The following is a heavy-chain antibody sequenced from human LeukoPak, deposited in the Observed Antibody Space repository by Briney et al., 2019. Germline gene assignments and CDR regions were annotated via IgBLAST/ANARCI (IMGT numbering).Heavy chain of an antibody. D-gene: IGHD6-19*01. J-gene: IGHJ5*02. CDR3: ARHFPHMDYTGWKQGWFDP. V-gene: IGHV4-39*01. Sequence: PSETLSLTCTVSGDSISSRSFYWGWIRQPPGKGLDWIGTIYYSGITYSNPSLKSRISISVDTSKNQFSLRLSSPTAADTAVYYCARHFPHMDYTGWKQGWFDPWGQGTLVTVSS. CDR1: GDSISSRSFY. CDR2: IYYSGIT.